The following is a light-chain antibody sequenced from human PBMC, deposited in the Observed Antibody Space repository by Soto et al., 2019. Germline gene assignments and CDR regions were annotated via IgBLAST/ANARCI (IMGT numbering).Light chain of an antibody. Sequence: QSALTQPASVSGSPGQSITISCTGTSSDVGTYDLVSWYLQHPGKAPHLMIYAATKRPSGVSSRFSGSRSGNTASLTISGLQAGDEGDYYCCSYAGSSTSVLFGGGTKLTVL. CDR3: CSYAGSSTSVL. CDR1: SSDVGTYDL. CDR2: AAT. J-gene: IGLJ2*01. V-gene: IGLV2-23*01.